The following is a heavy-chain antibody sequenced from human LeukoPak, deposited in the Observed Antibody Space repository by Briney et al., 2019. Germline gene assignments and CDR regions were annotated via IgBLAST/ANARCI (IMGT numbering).Heavy chain of an antibody. D-gene: IGHD2-2*02. V-gene: IGHV2-70*01. Sequence: SGPALVKPTQTLTLTCTFSGFSLSTSGMCVSWIRQPPGKALEWLALIDWDDDKYYSTSLKTRLTISKDTSKNQVVLTMTNMDPVDTATYYCARTPADIVVVPAAIRHYYYDMDVWGKGTTVTVSS. CDR2: IDWDDDK. CDR3: ARTPADIVVVPAAIRHYYYDMDV. CDR1: GFSLSTSGMC. J-gene: IGHJ6*04.